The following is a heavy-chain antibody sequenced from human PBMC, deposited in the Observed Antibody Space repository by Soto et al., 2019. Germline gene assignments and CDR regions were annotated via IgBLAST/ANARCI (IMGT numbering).Heavy chain of an antibody. CDR2: IIPSSGST. CDR3: ARDQYSGSFLY. CDR1: GFTFTGYH. J-gene: IGHJ4*02. V-gene: IGHV1-2*02. Sequence: GASVKVSCKASGFTFTGYHSHWVRQAPGQGVEWMGWIIPSSGSTNYAQKFQGRVTMTRDTSITTAYMELSRLTSDDTAVYYCARDQYSGSFLYWGQGTLVTVSS. D-gene: IGHD1-26*01.